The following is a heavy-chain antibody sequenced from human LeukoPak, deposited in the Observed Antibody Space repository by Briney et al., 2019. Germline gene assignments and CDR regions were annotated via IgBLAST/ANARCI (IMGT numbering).Heavy chain of an antibody. V-gene: IGHV3-7*01. CDR3: ARRAGDYSHPYDY. Sequence: GGSLRLSCAASGFTFSSYWMSWVRQAPGKGLEWVANIKQDGSEKYYVDSVKGRFTISRDNAKNSLYLQMNSLRAEDTAVYYCARRAGDYSHPYDYWDQGTLVTVSS. CDR2: IKQDGSEK. CDR1: GFTFSSYW. D-gene: IGHD3-22*01. J-gene: IGHJ4*02.